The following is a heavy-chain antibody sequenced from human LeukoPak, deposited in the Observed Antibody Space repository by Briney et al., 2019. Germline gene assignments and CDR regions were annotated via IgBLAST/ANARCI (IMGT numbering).Heavy chain of an antibody. Sequence: PSQTLSLTCTVSGGSISSGSYFWSWIRQPAGKGLEWIGRIYPSGNTNYNPSLKSRVTISLNTSKNQFSLILRSVTATDTAMYYCARDGVVTMELDYWGQGTLVTVSS. CDR3: ARDGVVTMELDY. CDR1: GGSISSGSYF. V-gene: IGHV4-61*02. D-gene: IGHD4/OR15-4a*01. J-gene: IGHJ4*02. CDR2: IYPSGNT.